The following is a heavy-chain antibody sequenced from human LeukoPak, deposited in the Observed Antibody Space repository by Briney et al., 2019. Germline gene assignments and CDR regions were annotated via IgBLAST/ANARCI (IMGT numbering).Heavy chain of an antibody. CDR1: GFTFSDYW. Sequence: SGGSLRLSCAASGFTFSDYWMDWVRQAPGKGLEWVANIKQDGSDKYYVDSVKGRFTISRHNTKNPVFLQMNSLRAEDTAVYYCSVSLNSWGQGTLVTVSS. CDR3: SVSLNS. CDR2: IKQDGSDK. J-gene: IGHJ4*02. V-gene: IGHV3-7*01. D-gene: IGHD1-26*01.